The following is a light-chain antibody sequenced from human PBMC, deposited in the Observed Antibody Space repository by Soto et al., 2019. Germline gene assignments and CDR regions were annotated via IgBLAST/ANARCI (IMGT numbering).Light chain of an antibody. V-gene: IGKV1-5*03. CDR1: QSISSW. CDR2: KAS. J-gene: IGKJ1*01. CDR3: QKYNSYSPGGT. Sequence: DIQMTQSPSTLSASVGDRVTITCRASQSISSWLAWYQQKPGKAPKLLIYKASSLESGVPSRFSGSGSGTEFNLTISSLQPDDSATYYCQKYNSYSPGGTFGQGTKVEIK.